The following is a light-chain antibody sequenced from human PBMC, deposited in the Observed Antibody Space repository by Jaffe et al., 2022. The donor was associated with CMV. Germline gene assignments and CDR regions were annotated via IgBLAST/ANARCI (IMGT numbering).Light chain of an antibody. J-gene: IGLJ2*01. CDR1: SSIIRHNY. CDR3: GTWHSSLSTVV. V-gene: IGLV1-51*01. CDR2: DND. Sequence: QSVLTQPPSVSAAPGQKVTISCSGSSSIIRHNYVSWYQQLPGTAPKLLIYDNDKRPSAIPDRFSGSKSDTSATLGITGLQTGDEADYYCGTWHSSLSTVVFGGGTKLTVL.